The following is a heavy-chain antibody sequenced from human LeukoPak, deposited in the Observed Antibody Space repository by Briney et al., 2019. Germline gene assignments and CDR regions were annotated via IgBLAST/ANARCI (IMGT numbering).Heavy chain of an antibody. V-gene: IGHV4-61*02. CDR2: IYTSGST. Sequence: SETLSLTCTVSGGSISTGTYYWSWIRQPAGKGLEWIGRIYTSGSTNYNPSLKSRVTISIDSSKNQFALKLKSVTAADTAVYYCARDSYEPYDYYYYMDVWGKGTTVTVSS. CDR3: ARDSYEPYDYYYYMDV. CDR1: GGSISTGTYY. J-gene: IGHJ6*03. D-gene: IGHD5-12*01.